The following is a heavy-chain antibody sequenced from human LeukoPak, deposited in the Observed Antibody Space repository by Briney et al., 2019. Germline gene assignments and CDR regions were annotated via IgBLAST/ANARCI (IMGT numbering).Heavy chain of an antibody. CDR1: GFTFSSYN. D-gene: IGHD3-10*01. J-gene: IGHJ4*02. CDR2: IYSGGST. V-gene: IGHV3-53*01. CDR3: ARAKPKNMVRGLIMRRESRYYFDY. Sequence: GGSLRLSCAASGFTFSSYNMNWVRQAPGKGLEWVSVIYSGGSTYYADSVKGRFTISRDNSKSTLYIQMNSLRAEDTAVYYCARAKPKNMVRGLIMRRESRYYFDYWGQGTLVTVSS.